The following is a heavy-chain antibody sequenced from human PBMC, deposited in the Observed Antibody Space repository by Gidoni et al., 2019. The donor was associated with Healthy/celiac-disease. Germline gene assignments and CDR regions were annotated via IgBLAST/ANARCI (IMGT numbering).Heavy chain of an antibody. CDR2: IYYSGST. J-gene: IGHJ6*02. V-gene: IGHV4-59*01. CDR1: GGSISSYY. D-gene: IGHD3-10*01. Sequence: QVQLQESGPGLVKPSETLSLTCTVSGGSISSYYWSWIRQPPGQGLEWIGYIYYSGSTNYNPSLKSRVTISVDTSKNQFSLKLSSVTAADTAVYYCARGGGPYYYYGMDVWGQGTTVTVSS. CDR3: ARGGGPYYYYGMDV.